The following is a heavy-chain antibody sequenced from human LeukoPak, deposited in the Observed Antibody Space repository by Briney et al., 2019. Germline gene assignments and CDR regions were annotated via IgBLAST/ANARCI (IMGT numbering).Heavy chain of an antibody. V-gene: IGHV4-4*02. J-gene: IGHJ4*02. D-gene: IGHD2/OR15-2a*01. CDR3: ARGSRANLVY. CDR1: GVSISSSEW. CDR2: IHRDGRT. Sequence: KPSGTLSLTCAVSGVSISSSEWWIWVRQPPGQGLEWIGEIHRDGRTRYNPSLKSRVTISIDYSKNQFSLSVTSVTAADTAVYYCARGSRANLVYWGQGTLVTVSS.